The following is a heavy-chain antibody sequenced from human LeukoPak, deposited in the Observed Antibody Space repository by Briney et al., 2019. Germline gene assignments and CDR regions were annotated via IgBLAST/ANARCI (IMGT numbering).Heavy chain of an antibody. CDR1: GFTFSSYA. J-gene: IGHJ6*03. V-gene: IGHV3-30*04. Sequence: GGSLRLSCAASGFTFSSYAMHWVRQAPGKGLEWVAVISYDGSNKYYADSVKGRFTISRDNSKNTLYLQMNSLRAEDTAVYYCAKDPPEGVWYNYYYYYMDVWGKGTTVTVSS. CDR2: ISYDGSNK. D-gene: IGHD1-1*01. CDR3: AKDPPEGVWYNYYYYYMDV.